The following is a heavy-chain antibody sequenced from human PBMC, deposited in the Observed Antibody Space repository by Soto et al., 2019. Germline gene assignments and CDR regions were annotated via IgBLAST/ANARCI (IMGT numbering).Heavy chain of an antibody. CDR2: INHSGST. J-gene: IGHJ4*02. CDR3: ARELTTVVMALGY. Sequence: QVQLQQWGAGLLKPSETLSLTCAVYGGSFSGYYWSWIRQPPGKGLEGIGEINHSGSTNYNPSLKSRVTISVDTSKNQFSLKLSSVTAADTAVYYCARELTTVVMALGYWGQGTLVTVSS. CDR1: GGSFSGYY. V-gene: IGHV4-34*01. D-gene: IGHD4-17*01.